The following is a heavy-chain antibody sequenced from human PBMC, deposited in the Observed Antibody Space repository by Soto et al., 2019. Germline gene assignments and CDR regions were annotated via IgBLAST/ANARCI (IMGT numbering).Heavy chain of an antibody. Sequence: GGSLRLSGAASGFTFSSNAMNWVRQAPGKGLEWISSITGNTGRTDYADSVKGRFTVTRDNSKNILNLQMNSLRVEDTAVYYCAKDRVRGYFVPLDNWGQGTRVTVS. V-gene: IGHV3-23*01. D-gene: IGHD3-22*01. CDR2: ITGNTGRT. CDR3: AKDRVRGYFVPLDN. CDR1: GFTFSSNA. J-gene: IGHJ4*01.